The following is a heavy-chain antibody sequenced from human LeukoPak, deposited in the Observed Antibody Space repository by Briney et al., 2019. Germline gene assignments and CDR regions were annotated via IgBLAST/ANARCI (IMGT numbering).Heavy chain of an antibody. V-gene: IGHV3-66*01. CDR3: ARVATI. D-gene: IGHD3-3*01. J-gene: IGHJ4*02. CDR2: MYSGGSK. CDR1: GFSVSSTY. Sequence: GGSLRLPCAASGFSVSSTYMSWFRQAPGKGLEWVSIMYSGGSKYYGNSVNGRFTISRDDSKNTVFLQLDSLRAEDTAVYYCARVATIRGQGTLVTVSS.